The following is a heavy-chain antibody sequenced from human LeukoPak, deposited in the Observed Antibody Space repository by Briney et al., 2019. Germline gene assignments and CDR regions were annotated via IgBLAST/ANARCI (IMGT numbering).Heavy chain of an antibody. CDR1: GGSISTSSYY. Sequence: SETLSLTCTVSGGSISTSSYYWGWVRQPPGKGLEWIGEINHSGSTNYNPSLKSRVTISVDTSKNQFSLKLSSVTAADTAVYYCAKSGSYWIFWFDPWGQGTLVTVSS. D-gene: IGHD1-26*01. J-gene: IGHJ5*02. CDR2: INHSGST. CDR3: AKSGSYWIFWFDP. V-gene: IGHV4-39*07.